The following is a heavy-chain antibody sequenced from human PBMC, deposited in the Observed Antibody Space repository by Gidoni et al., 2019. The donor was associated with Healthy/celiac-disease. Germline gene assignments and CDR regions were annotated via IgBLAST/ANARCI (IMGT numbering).Heavy chain of an antibody. V-gene: IGHV3-15*01. D-gene: IGHD3-10*01. CDR3: TTDRPEYYGAGSYRDYYYYYGIDV. CDR2: IKSKTDGGTT. Sequence: EVPPVASGGRLVKTGGSRRLPLAAPGLHFMYARMGWVPPAPGKGLGWVGRIKSKTDGGTTDYAARVKGIFSISRDDSKNTLYLQKDNLKPEYTAVYYCTTDRPEYYGAGSYRDYYYYYGIDVWGQGTTVTVSS. CDR1: GLHFMYAR. J-gene: IGHJ6*02.